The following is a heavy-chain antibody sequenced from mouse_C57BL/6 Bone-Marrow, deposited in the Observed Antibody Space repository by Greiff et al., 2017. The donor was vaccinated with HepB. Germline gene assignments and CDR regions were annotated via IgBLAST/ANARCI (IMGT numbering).Heavy chain of an antibody. D-gene: IGHD2-5*01. Sequence: VQLQQSGPGLVAPSQSLSITCTVSGFSLTSYAISWVRQPPGKGLEWLGVIWTGGGTNYNSALKSRLSISKDNSKSQVFLKMNSLQTDDTARYYCARYSNYGGFYAMDYWGQGTSVTVSS. CDR3: ARYSNYGGFYAMDY. V-gene: IGHV2-9-1*01. CDR2: IWTGGGT. CDR1: GFSLTSYA. J-gene: IGHJ4*01.